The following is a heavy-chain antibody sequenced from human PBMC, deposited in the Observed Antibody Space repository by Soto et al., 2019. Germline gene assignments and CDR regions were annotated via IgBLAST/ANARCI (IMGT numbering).Heavy chain of an antibody. Sequence: HVQLQQWGAGLLKPSETLSLTCAVYGGSFSLHYSTWIRQSPGKGLEWIGEIDHRGGTNYSPSLKGRFTISLDTSKTQFSRDLRSATAADTAMYYCGRARRHVGVRPDNHARGFSSWGQGTLVIVSS. J-gene: IGHJ5*02. CDR1: GGSFSLHY. CDR2: IDHRGGT. CDR3: GRARRHVGVRPDNHARGFSS. V-gene: IGHV4-34*01. D-gene: IGHD3-10*01.